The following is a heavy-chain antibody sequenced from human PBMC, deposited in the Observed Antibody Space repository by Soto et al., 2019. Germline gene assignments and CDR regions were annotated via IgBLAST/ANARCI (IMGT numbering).Heavy chain of an antibody. V-gene: IGHV4-39*01. J-gene: IGHJ4*02. CDR2: IYYSGST. D-gene: IGHD1-26*01. CDR3: ASSDGGSTIDY. CDR1: GGSISSSSYY. Sequence: QLQLQESGPGLVKPSETLSLTCSVSGGSISSSSYYWGWILQPPGKGLQWIGTIYYSGSTYYNQSLMSRVTISVDTSKNQFSLKLSSVTAADTAVYYCASSDGGSTIDYWGQGALVTVSS.